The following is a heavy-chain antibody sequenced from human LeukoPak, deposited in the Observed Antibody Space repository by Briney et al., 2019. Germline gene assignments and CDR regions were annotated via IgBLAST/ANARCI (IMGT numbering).Heavy chain of an antibody. Sequence: PGGSLRLSCAASGFTFSSYSMNWVRQAPGKGLEWVSSISSSSSYIYYADAVKGRFTISRDNAKNSLYLQMNSLRAEDTAVYYCARWGSSGPPDYWGKGTLVTVSS. D-gene: IGHD6-19*01. J-gene: IGHJ4*02. CDR3: ARWGSSGPPDY. CDR2: ISSSSSYI. V-gene: IGHV3-21*01. CDR1: GFTFSSYS.